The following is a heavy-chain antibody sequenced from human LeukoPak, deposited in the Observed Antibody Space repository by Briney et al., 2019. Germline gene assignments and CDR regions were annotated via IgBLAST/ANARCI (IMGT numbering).Heavy chain of an antibody. D-gene: IGHD6-13*01. CDR2: ISSSSYI. CDR1: GFTFSSYS. CDR3: ARGSSSWYGYYYYYMDV. V-gene: IGHV3-21*01. J-gene: IGHJ6*03. Sequence: GGSLRLSCAASGFTFSSYSMNWVRQAPGKGLEWVSSISSSSYIYYADSVKGRFTISRDNAKNSLYLQMNSLRAEDTAVYYCARGSSSWYGYYYYYMDVWGKGTTVTISS.